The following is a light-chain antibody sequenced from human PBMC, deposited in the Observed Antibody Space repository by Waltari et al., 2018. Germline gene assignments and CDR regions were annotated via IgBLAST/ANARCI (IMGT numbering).Light chain of an antibody. Sequence: DIQMTQSPSTLSASVGDRVTITCRASQSISTYLNWYQQKTGKAPSLLIFAATSLQSGVPSRFSGSGSGTEFTLTINNLQPEDFATYYCQQGYSSPPYTFGQGTKLLI. V-gene: IGKV1-39*01. CDR3: QQGYSSPPYT. CDR1: QSISTY. CDR2: AAT. J-gene: IGKJ2*01.